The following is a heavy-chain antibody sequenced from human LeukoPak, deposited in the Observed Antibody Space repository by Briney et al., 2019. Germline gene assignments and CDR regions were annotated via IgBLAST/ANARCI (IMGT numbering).Heavy chain of an antibody. CDR1: GGSISSYY. V-gene: IGHV4-4*07. J-gene: IGHJ3*02. CDR3: ARVSHVVFAFDI. CDR2: IYTSGST. Sequence: SETLSLTCTVSGGSISSYYWSWIRQPAGKGLEWIGRIYTSGSTNYNPSLKSRVTMSVDTSKNQFSLKLSSVTAADTAVYYCARVSHVVFAFDIWAKGQWSPSLQ. D-gene: IGHD2-8*02.